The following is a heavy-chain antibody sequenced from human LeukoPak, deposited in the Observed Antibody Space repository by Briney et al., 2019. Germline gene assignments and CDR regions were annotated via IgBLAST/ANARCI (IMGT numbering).Heavy chain of an antibody. J-gene: IGHJ4*02. D-gene: IGHD5-18*01. Sequence: PGGSLRLSCAASGFTFSNYAMSWVRQAPGKGLEWVSSISGSGGSTDYADSVKGRFTISRDNSKKTLYLQMNSLRAEDTAVYYCATDSYGFDYWGQGTLVTVSS. CDR3: ATDSYGFDY. V-gene: IGHV3-23*01. CDR1: GFTFSNYA. CDR2: ISGSGGST.